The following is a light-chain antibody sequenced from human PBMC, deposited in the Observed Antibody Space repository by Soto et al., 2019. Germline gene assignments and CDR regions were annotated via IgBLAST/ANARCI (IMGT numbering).Light chain of an antibody. V-gene: IGLV2-14*01. J-gene: IGLJ2*01. Sequence: QSALTQPASVSGSPGQSVTISCTGTDTDIGEHNYVSWYQQYPGKAPRLIIFEVSNRPSGVSDRYSGSKSSNTASLTISDLQPEDEAEYHCTSYRSTFNLVFGGGTKLTVL. CDR3: TSYRSTFNLV. CDR1: DTDIGEHNY. CDR2: EVS.